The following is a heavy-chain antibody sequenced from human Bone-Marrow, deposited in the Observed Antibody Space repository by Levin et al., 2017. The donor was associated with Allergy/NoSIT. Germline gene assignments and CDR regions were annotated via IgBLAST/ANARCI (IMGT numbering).Heavy chain of an antibody. Sequence: SETLSLTCTVSGGSISSGSYQWTWIRQPAGKGPEWIGRLHSGGATDYNPSLMSRVTISLDMSKNQFSLRLTSVTAADTAVYFCARGPLVRGVHRSFYYYYMDVWGKGTTVTVSS. CDR2: LHSGGAT. V-gene: IGHV4-61*02. CDR3: ARGPLVRGVHRSFYYYYMDV. J-gene: IGHJ6*03. D-gene: IGHD3-10*01. CDR1: GGSISSGSYQ.